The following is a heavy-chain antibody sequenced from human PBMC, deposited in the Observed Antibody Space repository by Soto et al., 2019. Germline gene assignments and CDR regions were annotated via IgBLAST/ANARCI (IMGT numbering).Heavy chain of an antibody. Sequence: SETLSLTCTVSGGSISSYYWSWIRQPPGKGLEWIGYIYYSGSTNYNPSLKSRVTISVDTSKNQFSLKLSSVTAADTAVYYRAITNIAVAGSHFDYWGQGTLVTVSS. CDR1: GGSISSYY. V-gene: IGHV4-59*08. CDR3: AITNIAVAGSHFDY. J-gene: IGHJ4*02. D-gene: IGHD6-19*01. CDR2: IYYSGST.